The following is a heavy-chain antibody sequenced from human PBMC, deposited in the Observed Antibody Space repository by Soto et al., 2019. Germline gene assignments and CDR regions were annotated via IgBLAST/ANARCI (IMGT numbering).Heavy chain of an antibody. Sequence: PSETLSLTCTVSGGSISSYYWSWIRQPAGKGLEWIGRIYTSGSTNYNPSLKSRVTMSVDTSKNQFSLKLSSVTAADTAVYYCAGSITIFGVVTNPFDYWGQGTLVTVS. V-gene: IGHV4-4*07. D-gene: IGHD3-3*01. CDR1: GGSISSYY. CDR2: IYTSGST. J-gene: IGHJ4*02. CDR3: AGSITIFGVVTNPFDY.